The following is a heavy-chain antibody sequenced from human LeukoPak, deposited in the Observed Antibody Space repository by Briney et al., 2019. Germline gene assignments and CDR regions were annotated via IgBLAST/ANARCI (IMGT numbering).Heavy chain of an antibody. Sequence: SETLSLTCTVSGGSITSYYWSWIRQSAGKGLEWIGRIYITGSTTYNPSLKSRVTMSLDTSKNQFSLKLSSVTAADTAVYYCARDPPQWLILPYNYWGQGTLVTVSS. CDR3: ARDPPQWLILPYNY. J-gene: IGHJ4*02. V-gene: IGHV4-4*07. CDR1: GGSITSYY. CDR2: IYITGST. D-gene: IGHD3-16*01.